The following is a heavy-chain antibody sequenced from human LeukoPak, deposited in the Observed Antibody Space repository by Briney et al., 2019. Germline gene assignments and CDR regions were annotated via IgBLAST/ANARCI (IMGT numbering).Heavy chain of an antibody. D-gene: IGHD6-6*01. CDR2: INHSGST. V-gene: IGHV4-34*01. CDR3: ARRDPYSSSSPFDY. J-gene: IGHJ4*02. Sequence: SETLSLTCAVYGGSFSGYYWSWIRQPPGKGLEWIGEINHSGSTNYNPSLKSRVTISVDTSKNQFSLMLSSVTAADTAVYYCARRDPYSSSSPFDYWGQGTLVTVSS. CDR1: GGSFSGYY.